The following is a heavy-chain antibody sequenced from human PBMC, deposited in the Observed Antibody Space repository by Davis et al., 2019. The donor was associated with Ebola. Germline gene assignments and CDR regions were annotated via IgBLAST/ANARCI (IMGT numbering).Heavy chain of an antibody. V-gene: IGHV4-39*01. Sequence: PSETLSLTCTVSGGSISSSSYYWGWIRQPPGKGLEWIGNIYYSGSTYYNPSLKSRVTISVDTSKNQFSLKLTSVTAADTAVYYCARLGYCSGGSCYGQGTHFDYWDQGTLVTVSS. CDR1: GGSISSSSYY. CDR3: ARLGYCSGGSCYGQGTHFDY. CDR2: IYYSGST. D-gene: IGHD2-15*01. J-gene: IGHJ4*02.